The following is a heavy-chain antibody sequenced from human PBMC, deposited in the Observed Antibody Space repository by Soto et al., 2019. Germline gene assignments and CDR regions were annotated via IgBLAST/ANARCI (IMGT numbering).Heavy chain of an antibody. CDR2: ISSSSSTI. D-gene: IGHD3-22*01. V-gene: IGHV3-48*02. Sequence: PGGSLRLSCAASGFTFSSYSMNWVRQAPGKGLEWVSYISSSSSTIYYADSVKGRFTISRYNAKNSLYLQMNSLRDEDTAVYYCARDLPWYYYDSSGYYQFDYWGQGTLVTVSS. CDR3: ARDLPWYYYDSSGYYQFDY. J-gene: IGHJ4*02. CDR1: GFTFSSYS.